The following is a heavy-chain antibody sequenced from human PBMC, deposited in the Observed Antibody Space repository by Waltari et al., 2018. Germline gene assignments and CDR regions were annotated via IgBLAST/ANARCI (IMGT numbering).Heavy chain of an antibody. D-gene: IGHD6-19*01. CDR1: GFAFSNSA. J-gene: IGHJ4*02. V-gene: IGHV3-23*01. Sequence: SGFAFSNSAMSWVRQAPGKGLEWVSVISTSGGSAKYADSVQGRFTISRDNSKKTLHLQMNSLRVEDTAVYYCAKGTERYGGWAPIFDSWGQGTQVTVSS. CDR3: AKGTERYGGWAPIFDS. CDR2: ISTSGGSA.